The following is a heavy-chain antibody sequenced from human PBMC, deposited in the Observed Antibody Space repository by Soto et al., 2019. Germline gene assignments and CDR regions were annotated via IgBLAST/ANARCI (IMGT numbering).Heavy chain of an antibody. CDR2: ISSSSSTI. CDR3: AREKYGVENGY. D-gene: IGHD4-17*01. J-gene: IGHJ4*02. CDR1: GFTFSSYS. Sequence: EVQLVESGGGLVQPGWSLRLSCAASGFTFSSYSMNWVRQAPGKGLEWVSYISSSSSTIYYADSVKGRFTIYRDNAKNSLYLQMNSLRAEDTAVYYCAREKYGVENGYCGQGTLVTVSS. V-gene: IGHV3-48*01.